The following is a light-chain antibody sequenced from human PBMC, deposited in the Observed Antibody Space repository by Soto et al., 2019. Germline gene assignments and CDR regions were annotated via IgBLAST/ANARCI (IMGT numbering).Light chain of an antibody. J-gene: IGKJ2*01. V-gene: IGKV1-8*01. CDR3: QQYYSYPRT. CDR1: QGISSY. CDR2: AAS. Sequence: AIRMTQSPSSFSASTGDRVTITCRASQGISSYLAWYQQKPGKAPKLLIYAASTLQSGVPSRFSGSRSGTAFTLTISCLQSEDFATYYCQQYYSYPRTFGQGTKLEIK.